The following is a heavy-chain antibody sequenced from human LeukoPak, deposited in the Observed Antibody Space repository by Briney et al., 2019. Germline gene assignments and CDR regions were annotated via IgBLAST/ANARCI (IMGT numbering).Heavy chain of an antibody. CDR1: GGTFSSYA. V-gene: IGHV1-69*05. CDR2: IIPIFGTA. Sequence: LVASVKVSCKASGGTFSSYAISWVRQAPGQGLEWMGGIIPIFGTANYAQKFQGRVTITTDESTSTAYMELSSLRSEDTAVYYCARGFYYYDSSGYLGYKWFDPWGQGALVTVSS. J-gene: IGHJ5*02. CDR3: ARGFYYYDSSGYLGYKWFDP. D-gene: IGHD3-22*01.